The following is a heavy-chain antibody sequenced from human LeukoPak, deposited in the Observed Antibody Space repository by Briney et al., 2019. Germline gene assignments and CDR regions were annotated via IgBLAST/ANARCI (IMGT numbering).Heavy chain of an antibody. CDR3: VRDGRVSGYDLLDY. Sequence: GGSLRLSCAASGFTFSNYWMTWVRQAPGKGLEWVAHINQDGSEEHYMDSAKARFTISRDNAKNSLSLQMNSLRAEDTAVYYCVRDGRVSGYDLLDYWGQGTLVTVSS. J-gene: IGHJ4*02. D-gene: IGHD5-12*01. V-gene: IGHV3-7*01. CDR2: INQDGSEE. CDR1: GFTFSNYW.